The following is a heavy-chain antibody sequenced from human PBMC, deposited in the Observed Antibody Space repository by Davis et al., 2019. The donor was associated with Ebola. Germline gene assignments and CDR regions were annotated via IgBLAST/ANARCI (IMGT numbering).Heavy chain of an antibody. J-gene: IGHJ4*02. Sequence: GESLKISCAASGFTFSSYGMHWVRQAPGKGLEWVAVISYDGSNKYYADSVKGRFTISRDNSKNTLYLQMNSLRAEDTAVYYCAKDFTTVTGGYWGQGTLVTVSS. CDR1: GFTFSSYG. CDR2: ISYDGSNK. CDR3: AKDFTTVTGGY. D-gene: IGHD4-17*01. V-gene: IGHV3-30*18.